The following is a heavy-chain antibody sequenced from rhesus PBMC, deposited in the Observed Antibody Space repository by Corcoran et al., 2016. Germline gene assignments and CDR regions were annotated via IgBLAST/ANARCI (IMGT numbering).Heavy chain of an antibody. CDR3: ARDGIVVVFTAHFDY. J-gene: IGHJ4*01. CDR2: ISYTGGST. Sequence: EVQLVESGGGLAKPGGSLRLSCAASGFSFSDYYMYWVRQAPGKGLEWVSGISYTGGSTYYADSVKSRFTISRENAKNTLYLQMDSLRAEDTAVYYCARDGIVVVFTAHFDYWGQGVLVTVSS. V-gene: IGHV3S18*01. CDR1: GFSFSDYY. D-gene: IGHD2-27*01.